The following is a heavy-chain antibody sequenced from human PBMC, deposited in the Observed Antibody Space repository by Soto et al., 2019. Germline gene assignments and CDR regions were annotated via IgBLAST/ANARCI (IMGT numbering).Heavy chain of an antibody. D-gene: IGHD2-2*01. Sequence: PSETLSLTCTVSGGSISSGGYYWSWIRQHPGKGLEWIGYIYYSGSTYYKPSLKSRVTISVDTSKNQFSLKLSSVTAADTAVYYCAGGVGCSSTSCYAYYYYMDVWGKGTTVTVSS. CDR2: IYYSGST. CDR1: GGSISSGGYY. J-gene: IGHJ6*03. V-gene: IGHV4-31*03. CDR3: AGGVGCSSTSCYAYYYYMDV.